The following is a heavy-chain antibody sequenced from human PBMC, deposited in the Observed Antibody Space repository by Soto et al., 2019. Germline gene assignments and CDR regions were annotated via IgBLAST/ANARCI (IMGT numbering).Heavy chain of an antibody. J-gene: IGHJ5*02. CDR1: GYRFTSYW. V-gene: IGHV5-51*01. D-gene: IGHD3-22*01. CDR3: ARKDKSGYFNWFDP. CDR2: IFPSDSDT. Sequence: GESLKISCRTSGYRFTSYWIAWVRQMPGKGLEWMGIIFPSDSDTRYSPSFQGQVTISADRSTSTVFLQWASLKASDTAVYFCARKDKSGYFNWFDPWGQGTLVTAPQ.